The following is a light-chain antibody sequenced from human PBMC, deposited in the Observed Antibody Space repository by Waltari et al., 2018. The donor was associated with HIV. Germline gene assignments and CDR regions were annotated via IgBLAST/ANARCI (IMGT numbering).Light chain of an antibody. CDR3: CSYTGSKIYV. CDR1: SNAVCGYNY. J-gene: IGLJ1*01. V-gene: IGLV2-11*01. Sequence: QSALTQPRSVSGSPGPSVPVSCTGPSNAVCGYNYVSWYQQHPGQAPKFIIFDVTARPSGIPDRFSGSKSGNTASLTISGLQAEDEADYYCCSYTGSKIYVFGTGTQVTVL. CDR2: DVT.